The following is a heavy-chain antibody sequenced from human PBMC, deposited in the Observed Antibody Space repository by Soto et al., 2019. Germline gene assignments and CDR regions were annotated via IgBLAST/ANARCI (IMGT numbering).Heavy chain of an antibody. CDR2: IHHSGTT. CDR3: ASKTGASTDY. J-gene: IGHJ4*02. Sequence: WLESVRQPPGKELEWIGEIHHSGTTNYNPSLKSRVTISMDTSKNQFSLNVNSVTAADTAVYYCASKTGASTDYGGQGVLVTLSS. V-gene: IGHV4-4*02. CDR1: W. D-gene: IGHD7-27*01.